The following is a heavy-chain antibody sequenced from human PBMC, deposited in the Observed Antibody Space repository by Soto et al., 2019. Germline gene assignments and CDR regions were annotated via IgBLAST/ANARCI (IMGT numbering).Heavy chain of an antibody. D-gene: IGHD3-10*01. CDR1: GLTFSSYW. CDR2: IKQDGSDM. J-gene: IGHJ4*02. V-gene: IGHV3-7*03. CDR3: ARDFYGTGSHDY. Sequence: GGSLRLSCTTYGLTFSSYWMTWVRQAPGKGLEWVDNIKQDGSDMHYADPVRGRFTISRDNARNSLYLQMNYLRAEDTAVYHCARDFYGTGSHDYWGPGTLVTVSS.